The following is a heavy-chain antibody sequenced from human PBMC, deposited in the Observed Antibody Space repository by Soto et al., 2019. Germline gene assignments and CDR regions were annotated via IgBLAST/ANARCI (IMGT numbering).Heavy chain of an antibody. V-gene: IGHV4-59*12. Sequence: PSETLSLTCTVLDGSISNYYWSRIRQPPGKGLEWIGHTYYSGTTSYNPSLESRVTISVETSKNQFSLTLSSVTAADTAVYYCARETYGDYVGYFDPWGQGTLVTVSS. CDR1: DGSISNYY. D-gene: IGHD4-17*01. CDR2: TYYSGTT. CDR3: ARETYGDYVGYFDP. J-gene: IGHJ5*02.